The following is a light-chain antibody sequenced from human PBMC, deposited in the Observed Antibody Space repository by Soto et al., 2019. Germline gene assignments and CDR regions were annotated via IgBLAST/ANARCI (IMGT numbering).Light chain of an antibody. CDR2: DVS. CDR3: TSYTSSPPFYV. Sequence: QSVLTQPASVSGSPGQSIAISCTGVRTDVADGYDYVSWYQQHPGQAPQLIIYDVSNRPSGVSDRFSGSKSGNTASLTISGLQAEDEAESYCTSYTSSPPFYVFGTGTKFTVL. J-gene: IGLJ1*01. CDR1: RTDVADGYDY. V-gene: IGLV2-14*03.